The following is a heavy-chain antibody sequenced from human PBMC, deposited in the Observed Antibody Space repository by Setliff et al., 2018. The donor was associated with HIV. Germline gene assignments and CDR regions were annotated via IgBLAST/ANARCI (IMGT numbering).Heavy chain of an antibody. V-gene: IGHV1-69*10. CDR2: IIPILGIA. CDR1: GGTFSSYA. CDR3: ARGAFIGYGWSYFGMDV. Sequence: SVKVSCKASGGTFSSYAISWVRQAPGQGLEWMGGIIPILGIANYAQKFQGRVTITADKSTSTAYMELSSLRSEDTAVYYCARGAFIGYGWSYFGMDVWGQGTTVTVSS. D-gene: IGHD3-22*01. J-gene: IGHJ6*02.